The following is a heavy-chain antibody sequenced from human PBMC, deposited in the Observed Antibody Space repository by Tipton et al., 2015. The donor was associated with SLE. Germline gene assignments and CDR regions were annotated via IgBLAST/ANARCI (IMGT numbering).Heavy chain of an antibody. CDR3: ARVLYNWNDDRGMDV. Sequence: TLSLTCTVSGGSISSHYWSWIRQPPGKGLEWIGYIYYSGSTNYNPSLKSRVTISVDTSKNQFSLKLSSVTAADTAVYYCARVLYNWNDDRGMDVWGQGTMVTVSS. CDR2: IYYSGST. V-gene: IGHV4-59*11. D-gene: IGHD1-20*01. J-gene: IGHJ3*01. CDR1: GGSISSHY.